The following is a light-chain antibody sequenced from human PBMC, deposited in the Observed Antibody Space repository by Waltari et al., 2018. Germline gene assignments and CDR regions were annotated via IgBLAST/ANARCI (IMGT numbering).Light chain of an antibody. CDR1: QIINSW. Sequence: DIQMTQSPSTLSASVGDRVTISCRASQIINSWLAWYQQKPGKAPKLLIYKAFTLGTGVPSRFSGSGSGTEFTLAITSLQPDDFASYYCQQYDSYPYTFGQGTRLEI. CDR3: QQYDSYPYT. V-gene: IGKV1-5*03. J-gene: IGKJ2*01. CDR2: KAF.